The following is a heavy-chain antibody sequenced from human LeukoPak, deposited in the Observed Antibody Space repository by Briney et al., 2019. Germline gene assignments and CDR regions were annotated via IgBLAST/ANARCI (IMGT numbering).Heavy chain of an antibody. V-gene: IGHV1-69*04. Sequence: SVKVSRKPSVGTFSSYAISGVRPAPAQGLEWVGRIILILGIANYAQKFQGRVTITADKTTSTAYMELGSVISEDTAVDYCARGGLGYCSSTSCYIVAFDIWGQGTMVTVSS. CDR3: ARGGLGYCSSTSCYIVAFDI. CDR1: VGTFSSYA. CDR2: IILILGIA. D-gene: IGHD2-2*02. J-gene: IGHJ3*02.